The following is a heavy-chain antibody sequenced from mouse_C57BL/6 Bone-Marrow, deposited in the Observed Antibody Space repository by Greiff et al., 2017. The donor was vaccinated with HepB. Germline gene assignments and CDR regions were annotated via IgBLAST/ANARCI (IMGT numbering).Heavy chain of an antibody. V-gene: IGHV14-4*01. D-gene: IGHD2-3*01. J-gene: IGHJ1*03. CDR3: TRLSLEWLLRDWYFDV. Sequence: VQLQHSGAELVRPGASVKLSCTASGFNIKDDYMHWVKQRPEQGLEWIGWIDPENGDTEYASKFQGKATITADTSSNTAYLQLSSLTSEDTAVYYCTRLSLEWLLRDWYFDVWGTGTTVTVSS. CDR1: GFNIKDDY. CDR2: IDPENGDT.